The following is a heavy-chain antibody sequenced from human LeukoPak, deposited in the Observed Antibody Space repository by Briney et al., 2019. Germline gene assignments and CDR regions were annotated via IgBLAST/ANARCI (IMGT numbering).Heavy chain of an antibody. D-gene: IGHD1-26*01. Sequence: GGSLRLSCEVSGLTFSSYDMNWVRQAPGKGLEWVSYISSSGNLIHYADSVKGRFTFSRDNARNSLYLQMNSLRGEDTAVYYCATSGSYRFDYWGQGTLVTVSS. CDR1: GLTFSSYD. CDR2: ISSSGNLI. CDR3: ATSGSYRFDY. V-gene: IGHV3-48*03. J-gene: IGHJ4*02.